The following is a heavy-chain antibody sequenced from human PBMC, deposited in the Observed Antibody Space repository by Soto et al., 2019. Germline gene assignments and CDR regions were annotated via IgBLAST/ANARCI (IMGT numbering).Heavy chain of an antibody. D-gene: IGHD3-10*01. V-gene: IGHV3-23*01. J-gene: IGHJ6*04. Sequence: GGSLRLSCAASGFTFSSYAMSWVRQAPGKGLEWVSAISGSGGSTYYADSVKGRFTISRDNSKNTLYLQMNSLRAEDTAVYYCAKDPGSSPHQYYGMDVWGKGTTVTVSA. CDR2: ISGSGGST. CDR1: GFTFSSYA. CDR3: AKDPGSSPHQYYGMDV.